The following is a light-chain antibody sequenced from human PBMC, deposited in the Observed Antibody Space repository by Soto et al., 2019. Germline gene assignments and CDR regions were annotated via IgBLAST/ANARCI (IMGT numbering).Light chain of an antibody. CDR2: AAS. J-gene: IGKJ5*01. Sequence: AIQVTQSPSSLSASVGDRVTITCRTSQGIRSALGWYQQKPGKAPKLLIYAASSLQSGVPSRFSGSGSGTDFTLTISSLQPEDFATYYCLQDYNYPITFGQGTRLEIK. CDR1: QGIRSA. CDR3: LQDYNYPIT. V-gene: IGKV1-6*01.